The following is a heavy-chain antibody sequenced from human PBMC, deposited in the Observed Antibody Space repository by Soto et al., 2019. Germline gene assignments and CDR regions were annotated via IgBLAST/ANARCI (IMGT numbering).Heavy chain of an antibody. D-gene: IGHD5-12*01. J-gene: IGHJ4*02. CDR3: ARGPLGCGYIGHSDGTSLHY. Sequence: GASVKVSCNASGYSFTGNYIHWVRQAPGQGLEWMGWINTKRGGTNSAHKFQSTVTMTRNTSISAAYMDLSRLTSDDTALYYCARGPLGCGYIGHSDGTSLHYWGQRALVTVSS. CDR2: INTKRGGT. CDR1: GYSFTGNY. V-gene: IGHV1-2*02.